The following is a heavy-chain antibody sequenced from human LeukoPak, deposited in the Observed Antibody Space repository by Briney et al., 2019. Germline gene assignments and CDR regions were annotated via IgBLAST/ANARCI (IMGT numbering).Heavy chain of an antibody. J-gene: IGHJ4*02. D-gene: IGHD1-7*01. CDR2: IRYDGSNK. V-gene: IGHV3-30*02. CDR3: AKDFWNSYYFDY. Sequence: GGSLRLSCAASGFTFSSYAMSWVRQAPGKGLEWVAFIRYDGSNKYYADSVKGRFTISRDNSKNTLYLQMNSLRAEDTAVYYCAKDFWNSYYFDYWGQGTLVTVSS. CDR1: GFTFSSYA.